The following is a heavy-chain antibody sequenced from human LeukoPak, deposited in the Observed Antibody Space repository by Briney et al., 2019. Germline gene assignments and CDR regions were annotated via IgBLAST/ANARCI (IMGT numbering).Heavy chain of an antibody. CDR1: GGSISSYY. CDR3: ARESYLGQGVY. D-gene: IGHD2/OR15-2a*01. CDR2: IYYSGST. Sequence: PSETLSLTCTVSGGSISSYYWSWIRQPPGKGLEWIGYIYYSGSTNYNPSLKSRVTISVDTSKNQFSLKLSSVTAADTAVYYCARESYLGQGVYWGQGTLVTVSS. J-gene: IGHJ4*02. V-gene: IGHV4-59*01.